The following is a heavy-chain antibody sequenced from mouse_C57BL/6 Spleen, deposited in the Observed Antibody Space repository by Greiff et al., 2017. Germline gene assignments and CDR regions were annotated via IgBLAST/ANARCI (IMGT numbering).Heavy chain of an antibody. D-gene: IGHD2-3*01. Sequence: EVKLQESGPGLVKPSQSLSLTCSVTGYSITSGYYWNWIRQFPGNKLEWMGYISYDGSNNYNPSLKNLISITRDTSKNQFFLKLNSVTTEDTATYYCARGDDGYHSAFAYWGQGTLVTVSA. CDR2: ISYDGSN. J-gene: IGHJ3*01. CDR3: ARGDDGYHSAFAY. V-gene: IGHV3-6*01. CDR1: GYSITSGYY.